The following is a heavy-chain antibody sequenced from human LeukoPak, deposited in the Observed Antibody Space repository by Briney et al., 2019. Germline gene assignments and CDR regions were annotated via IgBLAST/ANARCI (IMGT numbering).Heavy chain of an antibody. D-gene: IGHD2-15*01. CDR1: GYTFTSYS. V-gene: IGHV1-3*01. J-gene: IGHJ3*02. CDR2: INAGNGNT. Sequence: ASVKVSCKASGYTFTSYSLHWVRQAPGQRLEWMGWINAGNGNTKYSQKFQDRVTITRDTSATTAYMELSSLRSEDTAMYYCARDLCSGGNCYDDAFDIWGQGTMVTVSS. CDR3: ARDLCSGGNCYDDAFDI.